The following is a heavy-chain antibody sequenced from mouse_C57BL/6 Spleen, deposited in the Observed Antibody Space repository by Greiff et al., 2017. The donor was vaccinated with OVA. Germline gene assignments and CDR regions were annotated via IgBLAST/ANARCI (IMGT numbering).Heavy chain of an antibody. CDR3: ARYKDDEGAMDY. D-gene: IGHD2-12*01. CDR1: GFTFTDYY. J-gene: IGHJ4*01. V-gene: IGHV7-3*01. Sequence: EVKLVESGGGLVQPGGSLSLSCAASGFTFTDYYMSWVRQPPGKALEWLGFIRNKANGYTTEYSASVKGRFTISRDNSQSILYLQMNALRAEDSATYYCARYKDDEGAMDYWGQGTSVTVSS. CDR2: IRNKANGYTT.